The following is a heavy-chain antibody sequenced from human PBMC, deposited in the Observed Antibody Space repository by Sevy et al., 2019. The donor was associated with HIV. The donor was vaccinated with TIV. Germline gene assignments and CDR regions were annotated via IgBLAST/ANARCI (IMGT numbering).Heavy chain of an antibody. D-gene: IGHD3-16*02. CDR2: ISFNGGNK. J-gene: IGHJ4*02. CDR3: ARDVSGGERVGQLSADFDY. Sequence: GGSLRLSCAASGFPFTTYAVHWVRQAPGKGLEWLAVISFNGGNKFYADSVSGRFTISRDNAENTLFLQMNRLRVEDTVMYYCARDVSGGERVGQLSADFDYWGQGTMVTVSS. CDR1: GFPFTTYA. V-gene: IGHV3-30-3*01.